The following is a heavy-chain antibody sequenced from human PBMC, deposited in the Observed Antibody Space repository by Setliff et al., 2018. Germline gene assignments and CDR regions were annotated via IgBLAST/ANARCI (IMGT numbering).Heavy chain of an antibody. V-gene: IGHV1-2*02. J-gene: IGHJ3*02. D-gene: IGHD6-19*01. CDR3: ARVGGYASAWHGVEAFDI. CDR2: INANTGGT. Sequence: ASVKVSCKASGCPLTAYYIHWVRQAPGQGLEWMGWINANTGGTREVQKFQGRVTMTRDTSIDTAYMEVNRLTYDDTAVYYCARVGGYASAWHGVEAFDIWGQGTKVTVSS. CDR1: GCPLTAYY.